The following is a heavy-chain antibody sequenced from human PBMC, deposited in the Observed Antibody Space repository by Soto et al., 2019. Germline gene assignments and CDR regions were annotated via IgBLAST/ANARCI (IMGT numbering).Heavy chain of an antibody. CDR3: AKDRIGGLDTAMVTGHYFDF. J-gene: IGHJ4*02. CDR2: ISYDGSNK. Sequence: QVQLVESGGGVVQPGRSLRLSCAASGFTFSSYGMHWVRQAPGKGLEWVAVISYDGSNKYYADSVKGRFTISRDNSKKTLYLQMNSLKAEDTAVYFCAKDRIGGLDTAMVTGHYFDFWGQGTLVTVSS. CDR1: GFTFSSYG. D-gene: IGHD5-18*01. V-gene: IGHV3-30*18.